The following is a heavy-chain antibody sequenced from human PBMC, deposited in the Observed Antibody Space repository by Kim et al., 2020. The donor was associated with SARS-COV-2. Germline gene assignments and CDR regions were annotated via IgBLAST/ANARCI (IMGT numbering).Heavy chain of an antibody. V-gene: IGHV3-73*01. CDR1: GFTLSGSA. CDR3: SRLGDYDILADY. CDR2: IRNKANSYAT. Sequence: GGSLRLSCAASGFTLSGSAVHWVRQASGKGLEWVGRIRNKANSYATAYAASVKGRFTISRDDSKNTAYLQMNSLKTEDTAVYYCSRLGDYDILADYWGQGTLVTVSS. D-gene: IGHD3-9*01. J-gene: IGHJ4*02.